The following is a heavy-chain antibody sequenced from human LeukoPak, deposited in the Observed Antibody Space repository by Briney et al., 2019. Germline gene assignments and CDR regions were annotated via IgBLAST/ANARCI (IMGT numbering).Heavy chain of an antibody. D-gene: IGHD3-3*01. V-gene: IGHV4-39*07. CDR2: INHSGST. Sequence: SETLSLTCTVSGDSISSDNYYWSWIRQPPGKGLEWIGEINHSGSTNYNPSLKSRVTISVDTSKNQFSLKLSSVTAADTAVYYCATMRDFGVIIMAFDIWGQGTMVTVSS. J-gene: IGHJ3*02. CDR3: ATMRDFGVIIMAFDI. CDR1: GDSISSDNYY.